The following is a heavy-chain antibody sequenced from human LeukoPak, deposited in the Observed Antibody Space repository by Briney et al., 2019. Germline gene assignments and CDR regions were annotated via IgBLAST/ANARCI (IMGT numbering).Heavy chain of an antibody. V-gene: IGHV3-23*01. CDR1: GFTLSSYA. J-gene: IGHJ4*02. D-gene: IGHD4-23*01. Sequence: PGGSLRLSCAVSGFTLSSYAMSWVRQAPGKGLEWVSGIRGSGGGTYYADSVKGRFTISRDNSKNTLYLQMNSLRAEDTAVYYCAKKGGNSGFFDSWGQGTLVTVSS. CDR3: AKKGGNSGFFDS. CDR2: IRGSGGGT.